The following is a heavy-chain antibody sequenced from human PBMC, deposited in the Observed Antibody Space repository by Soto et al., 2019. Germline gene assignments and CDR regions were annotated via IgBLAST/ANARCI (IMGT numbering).Heavy chain of an antibody. CDR2: IYYSGST. J-gene: IGHJ6*02. CDR1: GGSISSYY. V-gene: IGHV4-59*01. D-gene: IGHD3-10*01. CDR3: ARDQGSARGSGSYSSYYGMDV. Sequence: ASETLSLTCTVSGGSISSYYWSWIRQPPGKGLEWIGYIYYSGSTNYNPSLKSRVTISVDTSKNQFSLKLSSVTAADTAVYYCARDQGSARGSGSYSSYYGMDVWGQGTTVTVSS.